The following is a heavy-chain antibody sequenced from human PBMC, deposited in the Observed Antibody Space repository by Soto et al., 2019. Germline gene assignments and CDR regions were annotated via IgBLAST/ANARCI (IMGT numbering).Heavy chain of an antibody. CDR3: AIGGGQIYYKGLDV. CDR2: ISGTGDTK. J-gene: IGHJ6*04. V-gene: IGHV3-11*01. Sequence: GGSLRLSCAASGLFFSDYYLSWIRQAPGKALECVSYISGTGDTKYYADSVTGRFTISRDNPKNSVYLQMNSLRLEDAAVYYWAIGGGQIYYKGLDVWGKGTTVTVSS. D-gene: IGHD3-10*01. CDR1: GLFFSDYY.